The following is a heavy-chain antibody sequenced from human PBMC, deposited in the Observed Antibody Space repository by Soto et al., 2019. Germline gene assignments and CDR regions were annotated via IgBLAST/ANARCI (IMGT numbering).Heavy chain of an antibody. J-gene: IGHJ2*01. V-gene: IGHV3-9*01. CDR1: GFTFDDYA. CDR2: ISWNSGSI. CDR3: AKGYSSGWWHWYFDL. D-gene: IGHD6-19*01. Sequence: EVQLVESGGGLVQPGRSLRLSCAASGFTFDDYAMHWVRQAPGKGLEGVSGISWNSGSIGYADSVKGRFTISRDNAKNSLYLQMNSLRAEDTALYYCAKGYSSGWWHWYFDLWGRGTLVTLSS.